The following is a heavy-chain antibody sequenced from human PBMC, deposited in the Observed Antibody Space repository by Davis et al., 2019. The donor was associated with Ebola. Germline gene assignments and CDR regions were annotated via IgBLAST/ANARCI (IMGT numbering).Heavy chain of an antibody. CDR3: ARGYYDYVWGSYRPKFFDY. D-gene: IGHD3-16*02. J-gene: IGHJ4*02. CDR1: GVSISSYY. Sequence: MPSATLSFTCTVSGVSISSYYWSWIRQPPGKGLEWIGYIYYSGSTNYNPSLTSRVTISVDTSKIQFSLKLSSVTAADTAGYYCARGYYDYVWGSYRPKFFDYWGQGTLVTVSS. CDR2: IYYSGST. V-gene: IGHV4-59*12.